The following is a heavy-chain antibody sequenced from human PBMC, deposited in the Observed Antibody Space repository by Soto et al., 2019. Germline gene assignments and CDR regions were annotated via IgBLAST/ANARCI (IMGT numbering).Heavy chain of an antibody. CDR3: SRAYRSTGIDYQSGDADTAMEAGFPTHY. D-gene: IGHD5-18*01. V-gene: IGHV3-33*01. CDR2: IWYDGSNK. CDR1: GFAFNIYG. Sequence: QVQLVESGGGVVQPGRSLRLSCAASGFAFNIYGMHWVRQAPGKGLEWVAVIWYDGSNKYYADSVKGRFTVSRDNSKKTLYLQMNRLRGEDTAVYYCSRAYRSTGIDYQSGDADTAMEAGFPTHYWGQGTLVTVSS. J-gene: IGHJ4*02.